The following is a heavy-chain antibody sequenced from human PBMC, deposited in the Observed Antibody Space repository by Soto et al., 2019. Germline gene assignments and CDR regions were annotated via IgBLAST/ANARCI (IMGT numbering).Heavy chain of an antibody. J-gene: IGHJ4*02. V-gene: IGHV3-30*02. D-gene: IGHD6-13*01. CDR1: GFTFSGYG. CDR3: ARDGVGATAFCWYLDY. Sequence: QVQLVESGGGVVQPGRSLRLSCVASGFTFSGYGMHWVRQAPGKGLEWVAIIRYDGCNIYYADSVRGRFANSMDNSKNTLFLQMDSLGAEDTAVYYCARDGVGATAFCWYLDYWGQGALVTVSS. CDR2: IRYDGCNI.